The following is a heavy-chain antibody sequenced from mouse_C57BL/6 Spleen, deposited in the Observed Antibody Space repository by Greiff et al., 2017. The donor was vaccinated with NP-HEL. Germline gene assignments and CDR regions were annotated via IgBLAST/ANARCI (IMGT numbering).Heavy chain of an antibody. CDR2: IYPRSGNT. D-gene: IGHD1-1*01. CDR3: ARGYYYARCDY. J-gene: IGHJ2*01. Sequence: LQESGAELARPGASVKLSCKASGYTFTSYGISWVKQRTGQGLEWIGEIYPRSGNTYYNEKFKGKATLTADKSSSTAYMELRSLTSEDSAVYFCARGYYYARCDYWGQGTTLTVSS. V-gene: IGHV1-81*01. CDR1: GYTFTSYG.